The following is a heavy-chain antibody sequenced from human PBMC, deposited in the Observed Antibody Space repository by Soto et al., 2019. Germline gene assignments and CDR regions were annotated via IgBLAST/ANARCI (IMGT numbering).Heavy chain of an antibody. CDR1: GGSFSGYY. CDR2: INHSGST. D-gene: IGHD3-10*01. Sequence: SETLSLTCAVYGGSFSGYYWSWIRQPPGKGLEWIGEINHSGSTNYNPSLKSRVTISVDTSKNQFSLKLSSVTAADTAVYYCARGPHELLWFGGGKNFDYWGQGTLVTVSS. V-gene: IGHV4-34*01. J-gene: IGHJ4*02. CDR3: ARGPHELLWFGGGKNFDY.